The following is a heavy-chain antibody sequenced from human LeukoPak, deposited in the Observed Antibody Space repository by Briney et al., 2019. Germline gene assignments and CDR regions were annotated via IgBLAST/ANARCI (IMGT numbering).Heavy chain of an antibody. CDR2: VYDSGTT. V-gene: IGHV4-59*12. CDR3: ARDGGYYYMDV. Sequence: NASETLSLTCTVSGGSISRYYRSWIRQPPGKGLEWFGYVYDSGTTNYNPSLKSRVTISVDTSKNQFSLKLSPVTAADTAVYYCARDGGYYYMDVWGKGTTVTVSS. D-gene: IGHD3-10*01. J-gene: IGHJ6*03. CDR1: GGSISRYY.